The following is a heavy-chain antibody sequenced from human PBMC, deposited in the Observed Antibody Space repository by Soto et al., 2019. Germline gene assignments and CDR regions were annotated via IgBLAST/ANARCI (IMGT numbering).Heavy chain of an antibody. CDR3: ARDLPIITMVRGAYRDHFNWFDP. D-gene: IGHD3-10*01. Sequence: GASVKVSCKASGYTFTSYGISWVRQAPGQGLEWMGWISAYNGNTNYAQKLQGRVTMTTDTSTSTAYMELRSLRSDDTAVYYCARDLPIITMVRGAYRDHFNWFDPWGQGTLVTVSS. J-gene: IGHJ5*02. CDR2: ISAYNGNT. V-gene: IGHV1-18*01. CDR1: GYTFTSYG.